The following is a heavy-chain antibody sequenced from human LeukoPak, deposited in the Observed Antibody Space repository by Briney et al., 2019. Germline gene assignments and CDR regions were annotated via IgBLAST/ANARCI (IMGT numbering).Heavy chain of an antibody. CDR3: ARKAALYYFDY. CDR2: IKQDGNEK. J-gene: IGHJ4*02. D-gene: IGHD6-13*01. V-gene: IGHV3-7*01. CDR1: GFTFSSYW. Sequence: GGSLRLSCAASGFTFSSYWMSWVRQAPGKGLEWVANIKQDGNEKYYVDSVKGRFTISRDNAKNSLYLQMNSQRAEDTAVYYCARKAALYYFDYWGQGTLVTVSS.